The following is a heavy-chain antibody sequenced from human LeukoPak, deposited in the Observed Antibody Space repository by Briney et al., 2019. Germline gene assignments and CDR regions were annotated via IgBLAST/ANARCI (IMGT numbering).Heavy chain of an antibody. D-gene: IGHD3-22*01. CDR3: ARRAVVVIVGAFDI. CDR1: GGSISSSSYY. V-gene: IGHV4-39*07. J-gene: IGHJ3*02. Sequence: SETLSLTCTVSGGSISSSSYYWGWIRQPPGKGLEWIGSIYYSGSTYYNPSFKSRVTISVDTSKNQFSLKLSSVTAADTAVYYCARRAVVVIVGAFDIWGQGTMVTVSS. CDR2: IYYSGST.